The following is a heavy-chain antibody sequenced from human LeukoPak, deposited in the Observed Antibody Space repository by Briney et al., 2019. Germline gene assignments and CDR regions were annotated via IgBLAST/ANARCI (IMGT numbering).Heavy chain of an antibody. CDR2: FSGSGYST. J-gene: IGHJ4*02. Sequence: GGSLRLSCAASGFTFSSYGMSWVRQAPGKGLEWVSTFSGSGYSTYYADSVKGRFTISRDSSKNTLYLQMNSLRAEDTAVYYCAKGGSSSWDYFDYWGQGTLVAVSS. D-gene: IGHD6-19*01. V-gene: IGHV3-23*01. CDR1: GFTFSSYG. CDR3: AKGGSSSWDYFDY.